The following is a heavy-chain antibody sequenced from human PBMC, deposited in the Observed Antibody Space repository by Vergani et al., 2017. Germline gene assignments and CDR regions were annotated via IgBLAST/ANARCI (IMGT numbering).Heavy chain of an antibody. Sequence: EVQLVESGGGLVQPGGSLRLSCAASGITFWKFGMHWVRQGPGKGLEWVSGISWNSGAVDYADSVRGRFTISRDNAKNTLHLQMNSLRADDTAVYYCTKGSRGYTGYFFDYWGQGTLATVSS. CDR2: ISWNSGAV. V-gene: IGHV3-9*01. D-gene: IGHD5-12*01. CDR3: TKGSRGYTGYFFDY. CDR1: GITFWKFG. J-gene: IGHJ4*02.